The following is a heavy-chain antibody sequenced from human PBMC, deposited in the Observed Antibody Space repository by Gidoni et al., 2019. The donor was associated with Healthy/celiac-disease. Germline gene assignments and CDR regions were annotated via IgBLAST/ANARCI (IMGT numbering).Heavy chain of an antibody. D-gene: IGHD5-12*01. CDR1: GYSFTRYW. J-gene: IGHJ3*02. V-gene: IGHV5-51*03. CDR2: VYPGDSDT. CDR3: ARLEWLPNEPHGGAFDI. Sequence: EVQLVQSGAEVKKPGESLKISCKGSGYSFTRYWIGWVRQMPGKGLEWVGSVYPGDSDTRYSPSFQGQVTISADKSISTAYLQWSSLKASDTAMYYCARLEWLPNEPHGGAFDIWGQGTMVTVSS.